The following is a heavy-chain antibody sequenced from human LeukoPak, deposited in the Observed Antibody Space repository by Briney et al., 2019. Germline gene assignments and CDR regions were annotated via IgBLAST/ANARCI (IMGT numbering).Heavy chain of an antibody. CDR3: ARMVNWGSGSHFDY. J-gene: IGHJ4*02. CDR1: GGSVSSGSYY. V-gene: IGHV4-61*01. D-gene: IGHD3-16*01. Sequence: PSETPSLTCTVSGGSVSSGSYYWSWIRQPPGKGLEWIGYIYYSGSTNYNPSLKSRVTISVDTSKNQFSLKLSSVTAAGTAVYYCARMVNWGSGSHFDYWGQGTLVTVSS. CDR2: IYYSGST.